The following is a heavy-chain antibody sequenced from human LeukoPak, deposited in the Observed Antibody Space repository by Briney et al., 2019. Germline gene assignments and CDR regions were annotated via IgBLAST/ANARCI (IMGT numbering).Heavy chain of an antibody. D-gene: IGHD3-10*02. V-gene: IGHV3-48*03. CDR3: AELGITMIGGV. CDR2: ITTSGSTI. CDR1: GFTFSSYE. Sequence: GGSLRLSCAASGFTFSSYEMNWVRQAPGKGLEWVSYITTSGSTIYYADSVKGRFTISRDNAKNSLYLQMNSLRAEDTAVYYCAELGITMIGGVWGKGTTVTISS. J-gene: IGHJ6*03.